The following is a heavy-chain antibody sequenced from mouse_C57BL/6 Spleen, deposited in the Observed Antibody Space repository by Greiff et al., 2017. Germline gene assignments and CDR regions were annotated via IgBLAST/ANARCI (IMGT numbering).Heavy chain of an antibody. CDR3: ARTRMDY. V-gene: IGHV5-17*01. CDR1: GFTFSDFG. Sequence: VPLVGAGGGLVEAGGFLKIPCAGPGFTFSDFGKHWVRQAPEKGLEWVAYISSGSSTIYYADTVKGRFTISRDNAKNTLFLQMTSLRSEDTAMYYCARTRMDYWGQGTSVTVSS. CDR2: ISSGSSTI. J-gene: IGHJ4*01.